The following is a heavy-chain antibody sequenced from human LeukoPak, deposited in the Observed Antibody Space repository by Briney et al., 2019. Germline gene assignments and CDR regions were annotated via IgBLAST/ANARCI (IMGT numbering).Heavy chain of an antibody. CDR3: AKGPWIQLWGDAFDI. CDR1: GYTLTELS. V-gene: IGHV1-24*01. D-gene: IGHD5-18*01. Sequence: ASVKVSCNVSGYTLTELSMHWVRQAPGKGLEWMGGFDPEDGETIYAQKFQGRVTMTEDTSTDTAYMELSSLRSEDTAVYYCAKGPWIQLWGDAFDIWGQGTMVTVSS. J-gene: IGHJ3*02. CDR2: FDPEDGET.